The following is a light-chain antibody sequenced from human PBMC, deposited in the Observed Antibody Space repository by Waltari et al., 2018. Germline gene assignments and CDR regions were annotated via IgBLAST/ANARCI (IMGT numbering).Light chain of an antibody. J-gene: IGLJ1*01. CDR3: LSYSGRSDYV. CDR1: STNVGGSNP. CDR2: GVS. Sequence: QSALTQPASVSGSPGQAITIPCPGTSTNVGGSNPVSWYRQYPGKAPELMIFGVSERPSGISNRLSGSKSGNTATLTISGLQAEDEADYYCLSYSGRSDYVFGTGTRV. V-gene: IGLV2-23*02.